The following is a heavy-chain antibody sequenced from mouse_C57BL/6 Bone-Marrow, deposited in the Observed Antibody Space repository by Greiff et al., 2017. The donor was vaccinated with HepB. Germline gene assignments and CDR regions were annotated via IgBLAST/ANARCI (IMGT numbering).Heavy chain of an antibody. CDR3: TTGDPDYYGSSYGYFDV. CDR1: GFNIKDDY. Sequence: EVQLQQSGAELVRPGASVKLSCTASGFNIKDDYMHWVKQRPEQGLEWIGWIDPENGDTEYASNFQGKATITADTSSNTAYLQLSSLTSEDTAVYYCTTGDPDYYGSSYGYFDVWGTGTTVTVSS. J-gene: IGHJ1*03. CDR2: IDPENGDT. D-gene: IGHD1-1*01. V-gene: IGHV14-4*01.